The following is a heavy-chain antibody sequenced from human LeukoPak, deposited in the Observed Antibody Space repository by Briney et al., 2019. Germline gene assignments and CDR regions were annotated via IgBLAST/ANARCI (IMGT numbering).Heavy chain of an antibody. CDR3: ARDSTNYYDSSGGEFDY. D-gene: IGHD3-22*01. V-gene: IGHV1-69*13. CDR2: IIPIFGTA. CDR1: GGTFSSYA. J-gene: IGHJ4*02. Sequence: GASVKVSCKASGGTFSSYAISWVRQAPGQGLEWMGGIIPIFGTANYAQKFQGRVTITADESTSTAYMELSSLRSEDTAVYYCARDSTNYYDSSGGEFDYWGQGTLVTVSS.